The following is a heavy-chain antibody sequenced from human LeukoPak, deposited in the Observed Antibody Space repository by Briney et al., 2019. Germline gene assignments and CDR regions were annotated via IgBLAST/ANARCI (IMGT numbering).Heavy chain of an antibody. CDR3: ARWSLGDY. V-gene: IGHV3-7*01. Sequence: TGGSLRLSCAAPGFTFSSYWMSWVRQAPGKGLEWVANIKPDGSDQYYVDSVKGRFTISRDNAKNSLYLQMNSLRAEDTAVYYCARWSLGDYWGQGTLVTVSS. D-gene: IGHD1-26*01. CDR2: IKPDGSDQ. CDR1: GFTFSSYW. J-gene: IGHJ4*02.